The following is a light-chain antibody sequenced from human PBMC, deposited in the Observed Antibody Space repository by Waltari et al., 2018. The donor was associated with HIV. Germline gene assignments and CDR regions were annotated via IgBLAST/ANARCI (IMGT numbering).Light chain of an antibody. CDR2: GAS. V-gene: IGKV3D-15*01. CDR1: QNIGAR. Sequence: EILMTQSPATRSVSPGERATLSCRAGQNIGARLALYQQKPCQAPRLLIYGASSRNPGIPARFIGRGSGTEFTLIISRLQSEDVAVYYCQQYLDWPPWTFGQGTKVEI. CDR3: QQYLDWPPWT. J-gene: IGKJ1*01.